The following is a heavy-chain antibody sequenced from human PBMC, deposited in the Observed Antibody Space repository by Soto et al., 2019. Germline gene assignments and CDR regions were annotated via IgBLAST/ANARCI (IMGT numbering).Heavy chain of an antibody. CDR1: GGSISSGGYS. CDR3: VGALDSSGYLDYFEY. J-gene: IGHJ4*02. D-gene: IGHD3-22*01. Sequence: SETLSLTCAVSGGSISSGGYSWSWIRQPPGKGLEWIGYIYHSGSTYYNPSLKSRVTISVDRSKNQFSLKLSSVTAADTAVYYCVGALDSSGYLDYFEYWGQGTLVTVSS. CDR2: IYHSGST. V-gene: IGHV4-30-2*01.